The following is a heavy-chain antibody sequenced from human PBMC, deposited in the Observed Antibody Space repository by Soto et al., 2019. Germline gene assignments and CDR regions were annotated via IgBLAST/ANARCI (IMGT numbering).Heavy chain of an antibody. D-gene: IGHD6-13*01. CDR3: ARASIHGSSWYFWFDP. CDR2: IIPMFGTT. V-gene: IGHV1-69*01. J-gene: IGHJ5*01. Sequence: QVQMVQSGAEVRKPGSSVKVSCKASGGTFSRYAINWVRQAPGQGLELMGGIIPMFGTTNYAQKFKGRVTITADESTSTVYMELNTLRSEDAAVYYCARASIHGSSWYFWFDPWGQGTLVTVSS. CDR1: GGTFSRYA.